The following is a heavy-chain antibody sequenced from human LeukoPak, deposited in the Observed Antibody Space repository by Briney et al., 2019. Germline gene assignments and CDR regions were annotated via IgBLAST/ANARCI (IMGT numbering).Heavy chain of an antibody. J-gene: IGHJ4*02. CDR2: ISWNSGTI. Sequence: PGGSLRLSCAASGLNLDDYAMHWVRQAPGKGLEWVSGISWNSGTIGYADSVKGRFTVSRDNAKNSLYLQMDSLRAEDTALYFCAKAVAVASYKYYFDYWGQGTLVTVSS. CDR3: AKAVAVASYKYYFDY. V-gene: IGHV3-9*01. D-gene: IGHD6-19*01. CDR1: GLNLDDYA.